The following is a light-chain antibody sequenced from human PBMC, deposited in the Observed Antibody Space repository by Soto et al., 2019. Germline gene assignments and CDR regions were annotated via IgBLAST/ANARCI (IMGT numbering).Light chain of an antibody. CDR2: DNS. CDR1: QDIRGA. J-gene: IGKJ5*01. CDR3: QHFNIYPIT. Sequence: AIPVTQSPSSLSASGGDRVNITCRASQDIRGALAWYQQKPGKAPKLKIYDNSTVKSVVPSRFSGRGSGTEFTLTIPSLQPEDFATYYCQHFNIYPITFGQGTRLDI. V-gene: IGKV1-13*02.